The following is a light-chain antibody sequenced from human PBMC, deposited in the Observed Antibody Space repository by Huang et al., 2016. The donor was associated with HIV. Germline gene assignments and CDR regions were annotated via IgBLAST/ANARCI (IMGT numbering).Light chain of an antibody. CDR2: AAY. CDR1: QNISNY. J-gene: IGKJ3*01. Sequence: DIEMTQSPPSLSASVGDRVTITCRASQNISNYLNWYQHKPGKVPKLQIYAAYTLHSGVPSRCSGSGSGTHFTLTISSLQPEDFAVYYCQQCSTTPLFTFGPGTKVDMK. CDR3: QQCSTTPLFT. V-gene: IGKV1-39*01.